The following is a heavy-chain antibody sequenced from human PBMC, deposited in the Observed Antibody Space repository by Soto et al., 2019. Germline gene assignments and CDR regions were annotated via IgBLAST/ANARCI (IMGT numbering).Heavy chain of an antibody. D-gene: IGHD3-22*01. Sequence: SETLSLTCAVYGGSLSGYYWSWIRQPPGKGLEWIGEINHSGSTNYNPSLKSRVTISVDTSKNQFSLKLSSVTAADTAVYYCARDRSSGYRDAFDIWGQGTMVTVSS. CDR3: ARDRSSGYRDAFDI. CDR1: GGSLSGYY. V-gene: IGHV4-34*01. CDR2: INHSGST. J-gene: IGHJ3*02.